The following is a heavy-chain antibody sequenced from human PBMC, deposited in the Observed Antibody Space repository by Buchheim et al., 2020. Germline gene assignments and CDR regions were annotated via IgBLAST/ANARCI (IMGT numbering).Heavy chain of an antibody. Sequence: EVQLVESGGGLVQPGGSLRLSCAASGFSFSSHSMNWVRQAPGKGLEWISYMTGSGSPIYYADSVKGRFTISRDHAKNSLYLQMNSLRPEDTAMYYCAREVPFDYWGQGTL. CDR1: GFSFSSHS. CDR3: AREVPFDY. V-gene: IGHV3-48*01. CDR2: MTGSGSPI. J-gene: IGHJ4*02.